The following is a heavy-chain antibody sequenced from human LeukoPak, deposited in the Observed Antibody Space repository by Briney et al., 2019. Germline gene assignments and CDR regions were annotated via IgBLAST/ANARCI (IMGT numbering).Heavy chain of an antibody. Sequence: SQTLSLTCAISGDSVSSNSAAWNWIRQSPSRGLEWLGRTYYRSKWHNDYAVSVKSRITINPDTSKNQFSLQLNSVTAADTAVYYCARGIRKQQPHFDYWGQGALVTVSS. CDR3: ARGIRKQQPHFDY. V-gene: IGHV6-1*01. CDR1: GDSVSSNSAA. CDR2: TYYRSKWHN. J-gene: IGHJ4*02. D-gene: IGHD6-13*01.